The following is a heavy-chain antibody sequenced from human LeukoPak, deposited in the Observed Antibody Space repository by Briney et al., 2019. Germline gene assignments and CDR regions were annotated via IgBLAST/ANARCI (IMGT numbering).Heavy chain of an antibody. D-gene: IGHD6-13*01. V-gene: IGHV4-59*08. Sequence: SETLSLTCTVSGGSISSYYWSWIRQPPGKGLEWIGYIYYSGSTNYNPSLKSRVTISVDTSKNQFSLKLSSVTAADTAAYYCARHGSPGYSSSWYGYWGQGTLVTVSS. CDR2: IYYSGST. CDR1: GGSISSYY. J-gene: IGHJ4*02. CDR3: ARHGSPGYSSSWYGY.